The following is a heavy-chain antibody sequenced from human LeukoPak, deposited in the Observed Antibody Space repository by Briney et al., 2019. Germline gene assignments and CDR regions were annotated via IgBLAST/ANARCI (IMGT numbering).Heavy chain of an antibody. V-gene: IGHV4-59*01. CDR2: IYYSGST. CDR3: ARDRRYCSSTSCRNYYGMDV. D-gene: IGHD2-2*01. J-gene: IGHJ6*02. Sequence: SETLSLTCTVSGGSISSYYWSWIRQPPGKGLEWIGYIYYSGSTNYNPSLKSRVTISVDTSKNQFSLKLSSVTAADTAVYYCARDRRYCSSTSCRNYYGMDVWGQGTTATVSS. CDR1: GGSISSYY.